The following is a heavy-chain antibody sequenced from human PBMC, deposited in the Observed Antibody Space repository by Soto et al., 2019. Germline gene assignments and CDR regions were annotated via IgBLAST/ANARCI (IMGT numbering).Heavy chain of an antibody. Sequence: ASVKVSCKVSGYTLTELSMHWVRQAPGKGLEWMGGFDPEDGETIYAQKFQGRVTMTEDTSTDTAYMELSSLRSEDTAVYYCATVTYDILTGYRTFDAFDIWGQGTMVTVS. CDR2: FDPEDGET. V-gene: IGHV1-24*01. J-gene: IGHJ3*02. CDR1: GYTLTELS. D-gene: IGHD3-9*01. CDR3: ATVTYDILTGYRTFDAFDI.